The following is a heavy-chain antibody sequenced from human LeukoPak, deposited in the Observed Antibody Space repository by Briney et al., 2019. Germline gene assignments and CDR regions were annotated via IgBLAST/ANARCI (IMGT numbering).Heavy chain of an antibody. D-gene: IGHD2-2*01. Sequence: GGSLRLSCAASGFTFSSYSMNWVRQAPGKGLEWVSSISSSSYIYYADSVKGRFTISRDNAKNTLSLQRNTLRAEDTAVYYCARDGYADYWGQGTLVTVSS. V-gene: IGHV3-21*01. CDR2: ISSSSYI. J-gene: IGHJ4*02. CDR3: ARDGYADY. CDR1: GFTFSSYS.